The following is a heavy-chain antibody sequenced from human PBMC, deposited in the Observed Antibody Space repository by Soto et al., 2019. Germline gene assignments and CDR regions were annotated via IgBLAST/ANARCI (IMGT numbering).Heavy chain of an antibody. CDR1: GFTFSDYY. CDR3: ARVNHLEWRETYYYMDV. Sequence: GGSLRLSCAASGFTFSDYYMSWIRQAPGKGLEWVSYTSSSGSTIYYADSVKGRFTISRDNAKNSLYLQMNSLRAEDTAVYYCARVNHLEWRETYYYMDVWGKGTTVTVSS. J-gene: IGHJ6*03. CDR2: TSSSGSTI. D-gene: IGHD3-3*01. V-gene: IGHV3-11*01.